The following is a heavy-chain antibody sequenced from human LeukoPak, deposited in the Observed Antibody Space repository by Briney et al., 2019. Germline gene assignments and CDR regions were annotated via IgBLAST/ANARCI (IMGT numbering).Heavy chain of an antibody. Sequence: ASVKVSCKASGYSFNTYYMNWVRQAPGQGLEWMGWMNPNSGNTGYAQKFQGRVTMTRNTSISTAYMELSSLRSEDTAVYYCARGLSSGWYDAFDIWGQGTMVTVSS. J-gene: IGHJ3*02. CDR1: GYSFNTYY. V-gene: IGHV1-8*02. CDR2: MNPNSGNT. D-gene: IGHD6-19*01. CDR3: ARGLSSGWYDAFDI.